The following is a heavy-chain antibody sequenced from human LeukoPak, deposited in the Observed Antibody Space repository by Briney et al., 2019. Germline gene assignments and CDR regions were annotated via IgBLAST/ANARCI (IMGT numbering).Heavy chain of an antibody. V-gene: IGHV1-69*13. CDR1: GGTFSSYA. D-gene: IGHD6-13*01. CDR3: ARGLHSSSWIPNSWSYYGMDV. Sequence: SVKVSCKASGGTFSSYAISWVRQAPGQGLEWMGGIIPIFGTANYAQKFQGRVTITADESTSAAYMELSSLRSEDTAVYYCARGLHSSSWIPNSWSYYGMDVWGQGTTVTVSS. CDR2: IIPIFGTA. J-gene: IGHJ6*02.